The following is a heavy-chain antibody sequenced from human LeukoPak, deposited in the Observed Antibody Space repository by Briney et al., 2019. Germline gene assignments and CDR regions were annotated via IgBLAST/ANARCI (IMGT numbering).Heavy chain of an antibody. CDR1: GYTFTRYG. D-gene: IGHD3-10*01. J-gene: IGHJ5*02. CDR3: AREQPITMVRGVIIEANWFDP. V-gene: IGHV1-18*01. Sequence: ASVKVSCKASGYTFTRYGISWVRQAPGQGLEWMGWISAYNGNTNYAQKLQGRVTMTTDTSTSTAYMELRSLRSDDTAVYYCAREQPITMVRGVIIEANWFDPWGQGTLVTVSS. CDR2: ISAYNGNT.